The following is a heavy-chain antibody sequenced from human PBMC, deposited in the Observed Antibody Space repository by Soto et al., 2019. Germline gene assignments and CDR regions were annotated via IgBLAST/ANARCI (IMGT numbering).Heavy chain of an antibody. J-gene: IGHJ6*02. CDR3: ARVKYGGDYDLWSGYYYYGMDV. CDR1: GFTFSSYW. V-gene: IGHV3-7*01. CDR2: IKQDGSEK. Sequence: GSLRLSCAASGFTFSSYWMSWVRQAPGKRQEWVSNIKQDGSEKYYVDSVKGRFTISRDNAKKSLYLQMNGLRAEDTAVYYCARVKYGGDYDLWSGYYYYGMDVWGQGTTVTVSS. D-gene: IGHD3-3*01.